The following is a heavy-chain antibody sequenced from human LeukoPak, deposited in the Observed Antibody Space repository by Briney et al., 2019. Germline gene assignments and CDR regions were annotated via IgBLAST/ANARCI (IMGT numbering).Heavy chain of an antibody. CDR1: GFTFSSYD. V-gene: IGHV3-33*01. CDR2: IWYDGSSK. D-gene: IGHD6-13*01. CDR3: ARVHSSSWAYFDN. J-gene: IGHJ4*02. Sequence: GGSLRLSCAASGFTFSSYDMHWVRQAPAKGLEWVAVIWYDGSSKYYADSVKGRFTISRDNSKNTLYLQMDSLRAEDTAVYYCARVHSSSWAYFDNWGQGTLVTVSS.